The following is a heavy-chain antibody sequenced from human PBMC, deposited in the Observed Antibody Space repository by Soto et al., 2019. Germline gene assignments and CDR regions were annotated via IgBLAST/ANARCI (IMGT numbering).Heavy chain of an antibody. Sequence: EVQLVESGGGVVQPGRSLRLSCAASGFTFEDYAMHWVRQAQGKGLEWVSHIGWSNGNTAYVDSVKGRFTISRDNAKNSLYLQMNSLSPDDTAFYYCAKDDCGANCCIDYWGQGIMVTVSS. D-gene: IGHD2-21*01. J-gene: IGHJ4*02. CDR2: IGWSNGNT. CDR1: GFTFEDYA. V-gene: IGHV3-9*01. CDR3: AKDDCGANCCIDY.